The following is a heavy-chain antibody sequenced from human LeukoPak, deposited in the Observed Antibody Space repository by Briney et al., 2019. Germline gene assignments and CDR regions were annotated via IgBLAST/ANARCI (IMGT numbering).Heavy chain of an antibody. CDR1: GFTFSNYW. D-gene: IGHD6-6*01. CDR3: TRDPRHFDS. CDR2: INSDGINT. J-gene: IGHJ5*01. Sequence: GGSLRLSCAASGFTFSNYWMRWVRQAPGKGLVWVSRINSDGINTSYADSVKGRFTISRDNAKNSLYLQMSSLRVEDTAVYYCTRDPRHFDSCGQGTLVTVSS. V-gene: IGHV3-74*01.